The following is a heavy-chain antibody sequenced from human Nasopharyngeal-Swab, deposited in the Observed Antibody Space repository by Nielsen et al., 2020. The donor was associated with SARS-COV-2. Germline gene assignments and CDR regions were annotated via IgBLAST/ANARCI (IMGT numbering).Heavy chain of an antibody. V-gene: IGHV3-9*01. CDR2: ISWNSGSI. D-gene: IGHD6-13*01. J-gene: IGHJ4*02. Sequence: LSLTCAASGFTFDDYAMHWVRQAPGKGLEWVSGISWNSGSIGYADSVKGRFTISRDNAKNSLYLQMNSLRAEDTALYYCAKDMGGAAAVYWGQGTLVTVSS. CDR1: GFTFDDYA. CDR3: AKDMGGAAAVY.